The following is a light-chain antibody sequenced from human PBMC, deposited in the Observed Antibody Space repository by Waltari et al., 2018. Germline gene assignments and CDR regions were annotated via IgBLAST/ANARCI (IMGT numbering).Light chain of an antibody. Sequence: NSLLTQPHSVSESPGKTVTISCTRTSDSIASNYVQWYQQRPGSAPTTVIFEDNQRPAGCPDRFSASIDTSSNSASLTISGLKTEDEALYYCQSYDSDEGVVFGGGTKLTVL. V-gene: IGLV6-57*03. CDR1: SDSIASNY. CDR3: QSYDSDEGVV. CDR2: EDN. J-gene: IGLJ2*01.